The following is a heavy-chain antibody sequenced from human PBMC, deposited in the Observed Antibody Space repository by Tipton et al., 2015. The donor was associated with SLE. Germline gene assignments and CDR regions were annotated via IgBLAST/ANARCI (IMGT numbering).Heavy chain of an antibody. CDR1: GGSISSSSYY. D-gene: IGHD3-3*01. Sequence: TLSLTCTVSGGSISSSSYYWGWIRQPPGKGLEWIGSIYYSGSTYYNPSLKSRVTISVDTSKNQFSLKLSSVTAADTAVYYCARHKDFLEWLSSANWFDPWGQGTLVTVSS. CDR2: IYYSGST. V-gene: IGHV4-39*07. J-gene: IGHJ5*02. CDR3: ARHKDFLEWLSSANWFDP.